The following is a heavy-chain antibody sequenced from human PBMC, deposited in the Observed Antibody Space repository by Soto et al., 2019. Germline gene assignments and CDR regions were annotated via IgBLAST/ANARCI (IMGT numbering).Heavy chain of an antibody. V-gene: IGHV1-18*01. J-gene: IGHJ6*02. CDR1: GYTFSRSG. D-gene: IGHD3-16*01. CDR2: INGYNGNT. Sequence: QVQLVQSGAEVTKPGASVKVSCKASGYTFSRSGISWVRQAPGQGLEWMGWINGYNGNTNYTQKMQGRITMTTKTPTRTAYMELWSLRSDDTAVYYCSRRGDGPDYYYGMDVWGQGTTVIVSS. CDR3: SRRGDGPDYYYGMDV.